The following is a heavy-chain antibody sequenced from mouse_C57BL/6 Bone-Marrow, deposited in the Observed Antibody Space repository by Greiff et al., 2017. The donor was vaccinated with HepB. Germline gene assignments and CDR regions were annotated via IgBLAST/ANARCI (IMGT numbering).Heavy chain of an antibody. Sequence: VQRVESGAELVRPGTSVKVSCKASGYAFTNYLIEWVKQRPGQGLEWIGVINPGSGGTNYNEKFKGKATLTADKSSSTAYMQLSSLTSEDSAVYFCARSGVWSPFDYWGQGTTLTVSS. V-gene: IGHV1-54*01. CDR3: ARSGVWSPFDY. D-gene: IGHD2-10*02. CDR1: GYAFTNYL. J-gene: IGHJ2*01. CDR2: INPGSGGT.